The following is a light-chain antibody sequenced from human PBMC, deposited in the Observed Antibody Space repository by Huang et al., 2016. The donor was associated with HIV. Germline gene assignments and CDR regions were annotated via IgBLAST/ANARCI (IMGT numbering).Light chain of an antibody. CDR1: QDIRSW. CDR3: QQYHSHPPT. V-gene: IGKV1D-16*01. CDR2: DAS. J-gene: IGKJ4*01. Sequence: SPSSLSATVGDRVTISCRAGQDIRSWLAWYQQKPEKAPKSLIFDASSLQSGVPSRFSGSGSGTDFTLIISSLQPEDFATYYCQQYHSHPPTFGGGTKVEIK.